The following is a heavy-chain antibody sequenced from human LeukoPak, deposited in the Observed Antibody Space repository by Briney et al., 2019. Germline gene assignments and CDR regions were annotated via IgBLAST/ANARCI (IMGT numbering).Heavy chain of an antibody. Sequence: SVKVSCKASGGTFSSYAISWVRQAPGRGLEWMGGIIPIFGTANYAQKFQGRVTITADESTSTAYMELSSLRSEDTAVYYCARGYCSGGNCYSGPFDIWGQGTMVTVSS. D-gene: IGHD2-15*01. CDR3: ARGYCSGGNCYSGPFDI. V-gene: IGHV1-69*01. J-gene: IGHJ3*02. CDR1: GGTFSSYA. CDR2: IIPIFGTA.